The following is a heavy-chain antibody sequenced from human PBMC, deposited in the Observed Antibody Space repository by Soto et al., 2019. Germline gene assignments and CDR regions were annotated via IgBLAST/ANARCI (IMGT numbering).Heavy chain of an antibody. Sequence: GSLILKCAASGFTCSSYSMSLVLQAPGKGLEWVSAISGSGGSTYYADSVKGRFTISRDNSKNTLYLQMNSLRAEDTAVYYCAKHLRFDPRSYAFDICGQRTMVTVS. CDR1: GFTCSSYS. J-gene: IGHJ3*02. V-gene: IGHV3-23*01. CDR2: ISGSGGST. CDR3: AKHLRFDPRSYAFDI. D-gene: IGHD3-3*01.